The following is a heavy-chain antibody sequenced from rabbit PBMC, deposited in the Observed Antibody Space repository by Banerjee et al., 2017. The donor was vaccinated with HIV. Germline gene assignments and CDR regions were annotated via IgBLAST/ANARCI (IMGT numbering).Heavy chain of an antibody. D-gene: IGHD1-1*01. CDR3: ARDKDGGGYDGALDP. CDR2: IYGGSNDRT. CDR1: GFSFSNGYV. Sequence: QEQLEESGGDLVKPEGSLTLTCTASGFSFSNGYVMCWVRQAPGKGLEWIACIYGGSNDRTYYASWAKGRFTISKTSSTTVTLQMTSLTAADTATYFCARDKDGGGYDGALDPWGPGTLVTVS. V-gene: IGHV1S45*01. J-gene: IGHJ2*01.